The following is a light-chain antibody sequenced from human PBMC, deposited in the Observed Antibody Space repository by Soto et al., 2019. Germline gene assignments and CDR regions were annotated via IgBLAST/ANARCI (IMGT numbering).Light chain of an antibody. J-gene: IGLJ1*01. V-gene: IGLV2-14*01. CDR2: TVS. CDR3: SSFPPDSAYV. Sequence: QSVLTQPASVSGSPGQSITISCTGTSSDVGANIFVSWYQQHPGKVPKLMIYTVSSRPSGVSQRFSGSKSGNTASLTISGLQAEDEADYYCSSFPPDSAYVVGNGTKVTV. CDR1: SSDVGANIF.